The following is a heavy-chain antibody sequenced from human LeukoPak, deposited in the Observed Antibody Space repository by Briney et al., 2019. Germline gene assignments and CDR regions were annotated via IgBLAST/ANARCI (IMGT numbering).Heavy chain of an antibody. D-gene: IGHD3-10*01. CDR3: AKTYGSGQRDI. V-gene: IGHV3-23*01. CDR1: GFTFSSYD. CDR2: ISGSGGST. Sequence: GGSLRLSCAASGFTFSSYDMSWVRQAPGKGLEGVSAISGSGGSTYYADSVKRRFTISRDNSKNTLYLQMNSLRAEDTAVYYCAKTYGSGQRDIWGQGTMVTVSS. J-gene: IGHJ3*02.